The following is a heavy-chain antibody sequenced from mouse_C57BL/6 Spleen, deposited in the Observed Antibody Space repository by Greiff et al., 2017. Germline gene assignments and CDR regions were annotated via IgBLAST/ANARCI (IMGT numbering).Heavy chain of an antibody. CDR1: GYTFTSYW. CDR3: ARDSSGYFAY. CDR2: FDPNSGGT. V-gene: IGHV1-72*01. J-gene: IGHJ3*01. D-gene: IGHD3-2*02. Sequence: LQQPGAELVKPGASVKLSCKASGYTFTSYWMHWVKQRPGRGLEWIGRFDPNSGGTKYNEKFKSKATLTVDKPSSTAYMQHISLTSEDSAVYYCARDSSGYFAYWGQGTLVTVSA.